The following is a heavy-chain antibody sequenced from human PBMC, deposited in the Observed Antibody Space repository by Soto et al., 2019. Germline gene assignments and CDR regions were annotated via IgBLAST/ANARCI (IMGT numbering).Heavy chain of an antibody. CDR3: AQRWLQPDYYYYGMDV. CDR1: GGTFSSYA. V-gene: IGHV1-69*01. CDR2: IIPIFGTA. D-gene: IGHD5-12*01. Sequence: QVQLVQSGAEVKKPGSSVKVSCKASGGTFSSYAISWVRQAPGQGLERMGGIIPIFGTANYAQKFQGRVTITADESTSTAYMELSSLRSEDTVVYYCAQRWLQPDYYYYGMDVWGQGTTVTVSS. J-gene: IGHJ6*02.